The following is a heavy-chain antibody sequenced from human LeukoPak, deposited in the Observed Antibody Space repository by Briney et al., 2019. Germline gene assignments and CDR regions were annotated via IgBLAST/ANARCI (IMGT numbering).Heavy chain of an antibody. J-gene: IGHJ4*02. Sequence: ASVKVSCKVSGYTLTELSMHWVRQAPGKGLEWMGGFDPEDGETIYAQKFQGRVTMTEDTSTDTACMELSSLRSEDTAVYYCATPHPPTPGMVAPLVRYWGQGTLVTVSS. CDR3: ATPHPPTPGMVAPLVRY. CDR1: GYTLTELS. V-gene: IGHV1-24*01. CDR2: FDPEDGET. D-gene: IGHD1-26*01.